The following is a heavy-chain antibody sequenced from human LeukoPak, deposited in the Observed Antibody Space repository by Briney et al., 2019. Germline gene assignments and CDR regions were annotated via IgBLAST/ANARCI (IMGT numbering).Heavy chain of an antibody. CDR2: INHSGST. CDR3: AGGLNYGPSWYFDL. V-gene: IGHV4-34*01. J-gene: IGHJ2*01. CDR1: GGSFSGYY. Sequence: SETLSLTCAVYGGSFSGYYWSWIRQPPGKGLEWIGEINHSGSTNYNPSLKSRVTISVDTSKNQFSLKLSSVTAADTAVYYCAGGLNYGPSWYFDLWGRGTLVTVSS. D-gene: IGHD3-10*01.